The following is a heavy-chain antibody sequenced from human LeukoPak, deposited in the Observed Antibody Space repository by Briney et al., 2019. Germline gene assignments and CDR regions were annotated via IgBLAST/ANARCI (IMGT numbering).Heavy chain of an antibody. CDR3: ARGDGRFGELADAFDI. Sequence: PSGTLSLTCTVSGGSISSYYWSWVRQPPGEGLGWIGYIYYCGSTNYNPSLKSRVTISVDTSKNQFSLKLTSVTAADTAVYYCARGDGRFGELADAFDIWGQGTMVTVSS. CDR2: IYYCGST. J-gene: IGHJ3*02. V-gene: IGHV4-59*01. D-gene: IGHD3-10*01. CDR1: GGSISSYY.